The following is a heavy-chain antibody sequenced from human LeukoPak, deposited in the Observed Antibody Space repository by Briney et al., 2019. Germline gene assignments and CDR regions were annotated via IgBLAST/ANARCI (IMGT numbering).Heavy chain of an antibody. CDR1: GFRVSDYY. CDR2: LRGDGST. Sequence: GGSLRLSCAVSGFRVSDYYMNWVRQAPGKGLEWVASLRGDGSTFYADSVKGRFTLSRDESRNTVYLHLSYLRVEDTAVYYCAKASWVSSADAVLWGQGTPVTVSS. D-gene: IGHD3-16*01. J-gene: IGHJ4*02. V-gene: IGHV3-53*01. CDR3: AKASWVSSADAVL.